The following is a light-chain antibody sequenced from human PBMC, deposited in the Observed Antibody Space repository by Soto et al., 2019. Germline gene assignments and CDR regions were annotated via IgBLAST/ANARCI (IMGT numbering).Light chain of an antibody. CDR3: AAWDDRVDEYV. V-gene: IGLV1-44*01. Sequence: ALTQSPSASGTPGQRVTISCSGSASNIGSKAVNWYQQFPGTAPKLIIYRTVERPSGVPARFYGSKSGTSASLAINGLQSEDEADYYCAAWDDRVDEYVFGTGTKVTVL. CDR1: ASNIGSKA. J-gene: IGLJ1*01. CDR2: RTV.